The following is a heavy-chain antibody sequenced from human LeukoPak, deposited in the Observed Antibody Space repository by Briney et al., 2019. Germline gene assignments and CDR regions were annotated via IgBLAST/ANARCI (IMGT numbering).Heavy chain of an antibody. CDR2: ISNSGSYI. CDR3: ARGTYRSSSPSIGMPYYLDY. J-gene: IGHJ4*02. CDR1: GFTFTRHS. D-gene: IGHD6-6*01. Sequence: GGSLRLSCAASGFTFTRHSMNWVRQAPGKGLEWVSSISNSGSYIFYAQSVEGRFIISRDNAKNSHYLQMNSLRVDDTAVYFCARGTYRSSSPSIGMPYYLDYWGQGILVTVSS. V-gene: IGHV3-21*01.